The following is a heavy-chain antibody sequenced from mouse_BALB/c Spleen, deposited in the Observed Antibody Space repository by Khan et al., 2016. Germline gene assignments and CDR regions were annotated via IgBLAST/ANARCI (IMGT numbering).Heavy chain of an antibody. J-gene: IGHJ3*01. CDR1: GFNIKDYY. CDR3: TSYGNSCAWFVY. D-gene: IGHD2-1*01. V-gene: IGHV14-4*02. Sequence: VQLQQSGAELVRSGASVKLSCTASGFNIKDYYIHWVKQRPEQGLEGIGWIDPENGDAEYAPKFQGKATMTADTSSNTAYLQLSSLTSDDSAVYYCTSYGNSCAWFVYWGRGTLVTVSA. CDR2: IDPENGDA.